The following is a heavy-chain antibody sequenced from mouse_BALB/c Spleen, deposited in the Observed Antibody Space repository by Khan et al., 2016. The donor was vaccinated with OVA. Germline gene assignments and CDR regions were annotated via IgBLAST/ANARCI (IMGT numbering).Heavy chain of an antibody. CDR2: ISNGGGNT. Sequence: EVELVESGGGLVQPGGSLKLSCATSGFTFSDYYMYWFRQTPEKILEWVVYISNGGGNTYYPDTVKGRFTISRDNAKKTLYLQMSSLKSEDTAMYYCARNGYGKGDAMDHWGQGTSVTVSS. CDR3: ARNGYGKGDAMDH. V-gene: IGHV5-12*02. J-gene: IGHJ4*01. CDR1: GFTFSDYY. D-gene: IGHD2-1*01.